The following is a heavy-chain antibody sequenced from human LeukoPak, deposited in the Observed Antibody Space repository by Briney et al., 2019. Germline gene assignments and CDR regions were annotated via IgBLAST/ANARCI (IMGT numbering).Heavy chain of an antibody. CDR2: INHSGST. CDR3: ARRMAPFDY. V-gene: IGHV4-34*01. CDR1: GGSFSGYY. J-gene: IGHJ4*02. Sequence: SETLSLTCPVYGGSFSGYYWSWIRQPPGKGLEWIGEINHSGSTNYNPSLKSRVTISDDTSKNQFTLKLSSVTAADTAVYYCARRMAPFDYWGQGTLVTVSS. D-gene: IGHD2-8*01.